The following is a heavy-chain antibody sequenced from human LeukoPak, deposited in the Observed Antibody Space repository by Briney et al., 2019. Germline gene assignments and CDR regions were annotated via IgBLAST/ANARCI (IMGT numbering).Heavy chain of an antibody. J-gene: IGHJ4*02. Sequence: AGGSLRLSCAASGFTFDDYTMNWVRQAPGKGLEWVSSITSGSSHIYYADSLKGRFTISRDNAKNSLYLQMNSLRAEDTAMYYCARDTDGYNYFFDYWGQGTLVTVSS. D-gene: IGHD5-24*01. CDR3: ARDTDGYNYFFDY. CDR1: GFTFDDYT. CDR2: ITSGSSHI. V-gene: IGHV3-21*01.